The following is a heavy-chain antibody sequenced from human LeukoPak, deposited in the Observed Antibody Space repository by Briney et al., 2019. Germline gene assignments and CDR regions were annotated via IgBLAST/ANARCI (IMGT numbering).Heavy chain of an antibody. V-gene: IGHV4-59*08. CDR2: IYYSGSS. J-gene: IGHJ4*02. D-gene: IGHD1-26*01. Sequence: PSETLSLTCTVSGGSISSYYWSWIRQPPGKGLEWIGYIYYSGSSNYNPSLKSRVTISVATSKNQFSLKLSSVTAADTAVYYCARNIPGIVGASDYWGQGTLVTVSS. CDR3: ARNIPGIVGASDY. CDR1: GGSISSYY.